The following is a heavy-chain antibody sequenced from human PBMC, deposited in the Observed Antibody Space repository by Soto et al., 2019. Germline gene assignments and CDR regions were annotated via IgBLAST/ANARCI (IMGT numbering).Heavy chain of an antibody. V-gene: IGHV1-69*13. CDR1: GGTFSSYA. CDR3: ARGGPVLDERFLPNNWFDP. CDR2: IIPIFGTA. J-gene: IGHJ5*02. D-gene: IGHD3-3*01. Sequence: SVKVSCKASGGTFSSYAINWVRQAPGQGLEWMGGIIPIFGTANYAQKFQGRVTITADESTSTAYMELSSLRSEDTAVYYCARGGPVLDERFLPNNWFDPWGQGTLVTVSS.